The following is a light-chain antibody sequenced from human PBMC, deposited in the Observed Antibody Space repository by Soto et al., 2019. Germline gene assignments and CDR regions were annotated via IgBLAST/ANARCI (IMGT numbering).Light chain of an antibody. CDR3: SSYTTSNTRQIV. Sequence: QSVLTQPASVSGSPGQSITISCTGTSSDVGGYNYVSWYQHHPGKAPKLMIFDVSNLPSGVSNRFSGSKSGNAASLTISGLQLEDEADYYSSSYTTSNTRQIVFGTGTKVTVL. J-gene: IGLJ1*01. V-gene: IGLV2-14*03. CDR2: DVS. CDR1: SSDVGGYNY.